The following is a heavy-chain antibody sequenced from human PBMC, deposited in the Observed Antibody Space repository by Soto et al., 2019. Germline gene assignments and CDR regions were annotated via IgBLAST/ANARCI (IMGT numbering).Heavy chain of an antibody. CDR2: ISYDGSNK. J-gene: IGHJ3*02. CDR3: AKDYGHYDSSGYYSRRGAFDI. Sequence: ESGGGLVQPGGSLRLSCAASGFTFSSYGMHWVRQAPGKGLEWVAVISYDGSNKYYADSVKGRFTISRDNSKNTLYLQMNSLRAEDTAVYYCAKDYGHYDSSGYYSRRGAFDIWGQGTMVTVSS. V-gene: IGHV3-30*18. CDR1: GFTFSSYG. D-gene: IGHD3-22*01.